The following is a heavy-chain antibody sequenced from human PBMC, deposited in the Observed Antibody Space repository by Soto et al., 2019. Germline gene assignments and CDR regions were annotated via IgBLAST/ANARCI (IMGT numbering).Heavy chain of an antibody. V-gene: IGHV4-31*03. CDR2: IYYSGST. CDR3: ARGLRTTPDDFLAAWFDP. D-gene: IGHD3-3*01. Sequence: SETLSLTCTVSGGSISSGGYYWSWIRQHPGKGLEWIGYIYYSGSTYYNPSLKSRVTISVDTSKNQFPLKLSSVTAADTAVYYCARGLRTTPDDFLAAWFDPWGQGTLVTVSS. CDR1: GGSISSGGYY. J-gene: IGHJ5*02.